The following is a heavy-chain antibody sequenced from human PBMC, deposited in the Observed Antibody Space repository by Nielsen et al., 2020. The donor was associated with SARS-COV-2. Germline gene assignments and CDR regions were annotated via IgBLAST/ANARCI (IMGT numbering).Heavy chain of an antibody. Sequence: KVSCKASADTFTSYDINWLRQATGQRLEWMGRMSPSSGKTDYAQKFQGRVRMTRNTSINTAYMELSSLRSDDTAVYYCVSGGYFDWLLAFDQWGQGTLVTVSS. CDR2: MSPSSGKT. D-gene: IGHD3-9*01. CDR1: ADTFTSYD. J-gene: IGHJ4*02. CDR3: VSGGYFDWLLAFDQ. V-gene: IGHV1-8*01.